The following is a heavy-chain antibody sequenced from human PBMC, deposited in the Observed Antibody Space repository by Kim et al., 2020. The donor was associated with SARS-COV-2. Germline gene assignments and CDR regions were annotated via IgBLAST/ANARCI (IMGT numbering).Heavy chain of an antibody. Sequence: GGSLRLSCAASGFTFSSYGMHWVRQAPGKGLEWVAVISYDGSNKYYADSVKGRFTISRDNSKNTLYLQMNSLRAEDTAVYYCAKDHEGGYSGSLDYWGQGTLVTVSS. V-gene: IGHV3-30*18. D-gene: IGHD5-12*01. CDR2: ISYDGSNK. J-gene: IGHJ4*02. CDR1: GFTFSSYG. CDR3: AKDHEGGYSGSLDY.